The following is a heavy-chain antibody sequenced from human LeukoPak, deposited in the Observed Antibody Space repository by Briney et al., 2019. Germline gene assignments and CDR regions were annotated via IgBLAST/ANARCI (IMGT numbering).Heavy chain of an antibody. J-gene: IGHJ5*02. CDR1: GYTFTNHY. CDR3: ARDNSIGDRGWWFDP. V-gene: IGHV1-46*01. CDR2: INPSGGST. Sequence: ASVKVSCKASGYTFTNHYMHWVRQAPGQGLEWMGLINPSGGSTLYAEKFQGRIIMTRDMSTATDYMELSSLSSEDTAVYYCARDNSIGDRGWWFDPWGQGTLVTVSS. D-gene: IGHD4-23*01.